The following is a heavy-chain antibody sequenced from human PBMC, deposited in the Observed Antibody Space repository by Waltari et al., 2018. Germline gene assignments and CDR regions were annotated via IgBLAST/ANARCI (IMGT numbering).Heavy chain of an antibody. J-gene: IGHJ3*01. Sequence: QLHLQESGPGLVKPSETLSLTCSVSGGSITSNRHYWGWIRQPPGKGPEWTGTISYSGATYTNPSRKSRVTISVDTSKNQYSLKLTSVTAADTAVYYCATYIGASIGTAAFDVWGQGTMVTVSS. CDR3: ATYIGASIGTAAFDV. CDR1: GGSITSNRHY. D-gene: IGHD5-12*01. CDR2: ISYSGAT. V-gene: IGHV4-39*01.